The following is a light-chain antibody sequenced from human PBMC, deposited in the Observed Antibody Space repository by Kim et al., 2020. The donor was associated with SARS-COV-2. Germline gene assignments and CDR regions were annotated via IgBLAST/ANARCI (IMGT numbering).Light chain of an antibody. CDR2: WAS. Sequence: DIVMTQSPDSLAVSLGERATINCKSSQSILYSSNNKNHLAWYQQKPGQPPKLLIYWASTREFGVPDRFSGSGSGTDFTLTISSLQAEDVAVYYCQQYYTTPVTFGGGTKVDIK. J-gene: IGKJ4*01. CDR3: QQYYTTPVT. V-gene: IGKV4-1*01. CDR1: QSILYSSNNKNH.